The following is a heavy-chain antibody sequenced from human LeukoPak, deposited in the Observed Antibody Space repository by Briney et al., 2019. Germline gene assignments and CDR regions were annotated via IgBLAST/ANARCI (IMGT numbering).Heavy chain of an antibody. D-gene: IGHD5-18*01. Sequence: PGGSLRLSCAASGFTFSDYYMSCIRQAPGKGLGRGSYISSSGSTIYYADSVKGRFTISRDNAKNSLYLQMNSLRAEDTAVYYCARDMFTAMVTWGGFDPWGQGTLVTVSS. CDR3: ARDMFTAMVTWGGFDP. CDR1: GFTFSDYY. V-gene: IGHV3-11*01. J-gene: IGHJ5*02. CDR2: ISSSGSTI.